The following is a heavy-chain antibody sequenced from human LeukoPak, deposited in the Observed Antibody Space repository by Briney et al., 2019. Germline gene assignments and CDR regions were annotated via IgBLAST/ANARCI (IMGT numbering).Heavy chain of an antibody. CDR3: AGDYYDSSGPPDY. Sequence: SQTLSLTCTVSGGSLSSGDYYWSWIRQPPGKGLEWIGYIYYSGSTYYNPSLKSRVTISVDTSKNQFSLKLSSVTAADTAVYYCAGDYYDSSGPPDYWGQGTLVTVSS. CDR1: GGSLSSGDYY. CDR2: IYYSGST. J-gene: IGHJ4*02. D-gene: IGHD3-22*01. V-gene: IGHV4-30-4*08.